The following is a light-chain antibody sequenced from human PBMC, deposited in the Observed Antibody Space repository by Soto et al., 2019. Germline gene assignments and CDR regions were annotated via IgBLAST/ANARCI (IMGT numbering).Light chain of an antibody. Sequence: EIVLTQSPGTMYLSPGERATLSCRASQSCSNSFLAWYQQKPGQAHGLHIHDAFSRATGIPNRFSGSGSGTDVTLTIRRVEPEDVAVYYCQQYGSSPLTFGGGTKVQIK. CDR3: QQYGSSPLT. V-gene: IGKV3-20*01. CDR1: QSCSNSF. J-gene: IGKJ4*02. CDR2: DAF.